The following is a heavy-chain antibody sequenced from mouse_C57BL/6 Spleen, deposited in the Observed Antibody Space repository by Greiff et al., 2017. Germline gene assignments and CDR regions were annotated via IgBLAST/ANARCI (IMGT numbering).Heavy chain of an antibody. V-gene: IGHV1-78*01. CDR3: ARNNPYYYGSSPYAMDY. J-gene: IGHJ4*01. Sequence: QVQLQQSDAELVKPGASVKISCKVSGYTFTDHTIHWMKQRPEQGLEWIGYIYPRDGSTKYNEKFKSKATLTADKSSSTAYMQLNSLTSEDSAVYFCARNNPYYYGSSPYAMDYWGQGTSVTVSS. CDR1: GYTFTDHT. CDR2: IYPRDGST. D-gene: IGHD1-1*01.